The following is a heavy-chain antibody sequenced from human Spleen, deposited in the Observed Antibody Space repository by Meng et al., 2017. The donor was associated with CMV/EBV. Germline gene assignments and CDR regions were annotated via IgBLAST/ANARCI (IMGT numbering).Heavy chain of an antibody. CDR3: ARDHNPRVPAASIGGY. CDR1: GLNSGSEG. V-gene: IGHV3-23*01. D-gene: IGHD2-2*01. Sequence: GLNSGSEGMGGGGRAQGKGLEWVSGISGGGDATYNADSVKGRFTISRDNAKNSLYLQMNSLRAEDTAVYCCARDHNPRVPAASIGGYWGQGTLVTVSS. CDR2: ISGGGDAT. J-gene: IGHJ4*02.